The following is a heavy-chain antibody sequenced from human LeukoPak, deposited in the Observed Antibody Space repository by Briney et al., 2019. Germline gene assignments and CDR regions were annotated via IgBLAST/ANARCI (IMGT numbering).Heavy chain of an antibody. D-gene: IGHD6-13*01. CDR2: IIPIFGTA. V-gene: IGHV1-69*01. CDR1: GGTFSSYA. CDR3: ARGGYSSSWVGRYYYYMDV. Sequence: ASVKVSCKASGGTFSSYAISWVRQAPGQGLEWVGGIIPIFGTANYAQKFQGRVTITADESTSTAYMELSSLRSEDTAVYYCARGGYSSSWVGRYYYYMDVWGKGTTVTVSS. J-gene: IGHJ6*03.